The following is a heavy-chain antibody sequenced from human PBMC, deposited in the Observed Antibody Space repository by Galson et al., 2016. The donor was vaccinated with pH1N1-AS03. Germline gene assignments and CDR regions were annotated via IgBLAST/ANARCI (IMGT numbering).Heavy chain of an antibody. CDR1: GFTFTNYW. CDR2: IKTDGGDK. D-gene: IGHD1-1*01. Sequence: SLRLSCAASGFTFTNYWMTWVRQAPGKGLEWVANIKTDGGDKNYVDSVKGRFIISRDNAKNSLYLQMNSLRAEDTAVDYCARENWSVEYWGQGTLVIVSS. J-gene: IGHJ4*02. V-gene: IGHV3-7*03. CDR3: ARENWSVEY.